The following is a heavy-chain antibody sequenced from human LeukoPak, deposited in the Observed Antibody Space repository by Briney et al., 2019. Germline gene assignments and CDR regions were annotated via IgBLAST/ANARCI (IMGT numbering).Heavy chain of an antibody. D-gene: IGHD5-18*01. Sequence: TGGSLRLSCAASGFTVSSNYMSWVRQAPGKGLEWVSVIYSGGNTYYADSVKGRFIISRDDSKNTLYLQMNTLRAEDTAVYYCARTIAASYGYLYYFDYWSQGTLVTVTS. CDR3: ARTIAASYGYLYYFDY. J-gene: IGHJ4*02. CDR2: IYSGGNT. V-gene: IGHV3-53*01. CDR1: GFTVSSNY.